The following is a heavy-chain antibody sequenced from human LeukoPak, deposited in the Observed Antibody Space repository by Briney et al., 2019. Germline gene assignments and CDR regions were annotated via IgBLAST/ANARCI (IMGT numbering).Heavy chain of an antibody. CDR2: IALSGRT. J-gene: IGHJ4*02. Sequence: SGTLSLTCDVSGGSISRTNWWSWVRQSPGQGLEWIGEIALSGRTNYNPSLQSRVTMSLDESKNQLSLDLASVTAADTAVYYCSRESGACSPFGYWGQGTLVTV. CDR1: GGSISRTNW. CDR3: SRESGACSPFGY. D-gene: IGHD2-21*02. V-gene: IGHV4-4*02.